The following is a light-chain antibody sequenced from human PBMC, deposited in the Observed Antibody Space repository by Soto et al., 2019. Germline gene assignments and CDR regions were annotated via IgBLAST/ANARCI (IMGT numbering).Light chain of an antibody. V-gene: IGLV1-40*01. CDR2: GNN. Sequence: QAVVTQPPSVSGAPGQRVTISCTGSDSNIGENFDIHWYQQLPGTAPKLLIYGNNNRPSGVPDRFSASRSGTSASLAITGLQAEDEADYYCQSYDSGLSGSVFGGGTQLPVL. J-gene: IGLJ3*02. CDR1: DSNIGENFD. CDR3: QSYDSGLSGSV.